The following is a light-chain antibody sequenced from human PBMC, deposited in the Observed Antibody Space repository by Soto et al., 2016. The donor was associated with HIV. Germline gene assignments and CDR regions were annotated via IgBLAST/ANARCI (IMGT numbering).Light chain of an antibody. CDR2: DDT. Sequence: SYELTRPPSVSVAPGKTARITCGGNNIGSKSVHWCQQKPGQAPVLVVYDDTDRPSGIPERFSGFNSGKTATLTISRVEAGDEADYYCQVWDSSSDHVIFGGGTKLTVL. CDR3: QVWDSSSDHVI. V-gene: IGLV3-21*03. CDR1: NIGSKS. J-gene: IGLJ2*01.